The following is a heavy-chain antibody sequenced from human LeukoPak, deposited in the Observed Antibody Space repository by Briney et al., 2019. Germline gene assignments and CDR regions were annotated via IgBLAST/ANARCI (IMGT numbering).Heavy chain of an antibody. J-gene: IGHJ6*03. CDR3: ARYGLLDTDYYYYMDV. Sequence: GYLRLSCPASGFTDTDIYMTWIRQAARKGVACVSIIHIDGNTYYADSVTGRFTISRGTSSNTLFLQMNSLRVEDTAVYYCARYGLLDTDYYYYMDVWGKGTSVTVSS. CDR1: GFTDTDIY. V-gene: IGHV3-66*02. D-gene: IGHD2-15*01. CDR2: IHIDGNT.